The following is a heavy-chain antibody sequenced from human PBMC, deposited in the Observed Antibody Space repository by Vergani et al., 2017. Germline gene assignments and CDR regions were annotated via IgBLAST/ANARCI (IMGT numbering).Heavy chain of an antibody. CDR1: GGSFTSYH. J-gene: IGHJ6*03. CDR3: ARVNTETNGHLYYYYYMDV. Sequence: QVQLQQWGGGLLRPSETLSLTCVVHGGSFTSYHWTWIRQSPGEGLEWVGDIDHTGRPDYNPSLKSRLTISVDKSRNQFSLTLNSVTATDTAIYCCARVNTETNGHLYYYYYMDVWGQGTAVTVS. D-gene: IGHD4-11*01. V-gene: IGHV4-34*01. CDR2: IDHTGRP.